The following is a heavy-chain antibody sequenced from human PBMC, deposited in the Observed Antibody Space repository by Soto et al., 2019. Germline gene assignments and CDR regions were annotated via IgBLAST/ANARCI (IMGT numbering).Heavy chain of an antibody. V-gene: IGHV3-9*01. CDR1: GFTFDDYA. CDR3: VKDSESSGYLTHLDY. CDR2: LTWNGEVL. J-gene: IGHJ4*02. Sequence: PGGSLRLSCVASGFTFDDYAIHWVRQTPGKGLEWVSGLTWNGEVLGYADSVKGRFTISRDNAKNSLYLEMNSLRPEDTALYYCVKDSESSGYLTHLDYWGQGTLVPVSS. D-gene: IGHD3-22*01.